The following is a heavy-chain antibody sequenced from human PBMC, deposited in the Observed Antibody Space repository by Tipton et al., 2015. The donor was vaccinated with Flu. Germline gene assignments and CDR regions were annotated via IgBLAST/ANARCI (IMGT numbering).Heavy chain of an antibody. Sequence: SLRLSCAASGFTFSTYWMNWLRQAPGKGLEWVANINQDGSEKYSVDSVKGRFTVSRDNARSSLYLQMNSLRAEDTAVYYCVRAIAAAGSRWGQGTLVTVSS. CDR2: INQDGSEK. J-gene: IGHJ4*02. CDR3: VRAIAAAGSR. CDR1: GFTFSTYW. D-gene: IGHD6-13*01. V-gene: IGHV3-7*01.